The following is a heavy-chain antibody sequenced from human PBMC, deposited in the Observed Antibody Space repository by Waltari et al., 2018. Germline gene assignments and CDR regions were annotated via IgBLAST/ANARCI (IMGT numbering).Heavy chain of an antibody. V-gene: IGHV1-2*02. CDR3: ARDVWERAGGDDY. CDR1: GYTFTGYY. Sequence: QVQLVQSGAEVKKPGASVKVSCKASGYTFTGYYMHWVRQAPGQGLEWMGWNNPNSGGTNYAQEFQGRVTMTRDTSISTAYMELSRLRSDDTAVYYCARDVWERAGGDDYWGQGTLVTVSS. CDR2: NNPNSGGT. D-gene: IGHD1-26*01. J-gene: IGHJ4*02.